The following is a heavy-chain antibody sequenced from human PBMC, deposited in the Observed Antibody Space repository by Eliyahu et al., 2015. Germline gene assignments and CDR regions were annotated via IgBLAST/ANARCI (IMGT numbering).Heavy chain of an antibody. CDR1: GCLRXGFY. CDR2: IHNSGNT. Sequence: QVHLQESGPGLVKPSXXLSXTCSVSGCLRXGFYWNLIXQXPGKGLEWIGYIHNSGNTNYNPSLENRVTISIDTSKNQFSLNLNSVTAADTAMYYCARGGGDYYYGMDVWGLGTTVSVSS. V-gene: IGHV4-59*01. D-gene: IGHD3-10*01. CDR3: ARGGGDYYYGMDV. J-gene: IGHJ6*02.